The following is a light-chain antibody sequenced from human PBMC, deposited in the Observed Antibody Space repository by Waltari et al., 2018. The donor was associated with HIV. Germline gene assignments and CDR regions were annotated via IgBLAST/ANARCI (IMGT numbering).Light chain of an antibody. V-gene: IGLV3-27*01. CDR2: KDD. CDR3: YSATDDIQV. Sequence: SYELTQPSSVSVSPGQPARITCPGDLLARKYIRWFQHKPGQAPLLIIYKDDVRPEGIPERFSGSSSGTTVTLTITGAQADDEADYYCYSATDDIQVFGGGTRLSVL. J-gene: IGLJ2*01. CDR1: LLARKY.